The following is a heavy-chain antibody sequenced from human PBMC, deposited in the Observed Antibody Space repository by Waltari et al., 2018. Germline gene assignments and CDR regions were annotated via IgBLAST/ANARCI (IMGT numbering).Heavy chain of an antibody. J-gene: IGHJ4*02. CDR1: GGSISSYY. Sequence: QVQLQESGPGLVKPSETLSLTCTVSGGSISSYYWSWIRQPPGKGLEWIGYIYSSGSTVYNPSLNSRVTISVDTSKNQFSLKLSSVTAADTAVYYCARAPNVRGSSGYFPDYWGQGALVTVSS. V-gene: IGHV4-59*01. CDR2: IYSSGST. D-gene: IGHD3-22*01. CDR3: ARAPNVRGSSGYFPDY.